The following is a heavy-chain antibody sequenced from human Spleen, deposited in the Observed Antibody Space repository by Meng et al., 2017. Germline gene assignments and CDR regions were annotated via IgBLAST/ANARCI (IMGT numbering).Heavy chain of an antibody. V-gene: IGHV1-46*03. J-gene: IGHJ4*02. CDR2: LNPSVGST. Sequence: QVQLVQSGAEVKKPGASVKVSCKASGYTFTSYYMHWVRQASGQGLEWMGILNPSVGSTTYAQKFEGRVTMTRDTSTSTVYLELSSLTSEDTAVYYCTRELRDTLYFDYWGQGTLVTVSS. D-gene: IGHD5-24*01. CDR3: TRELRDTLYFDY. CDR1: GYTFTSYY.